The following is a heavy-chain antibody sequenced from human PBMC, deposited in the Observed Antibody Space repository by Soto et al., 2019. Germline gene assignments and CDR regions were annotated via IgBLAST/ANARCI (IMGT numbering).Heavy chain of an antibody. V-gene: IGHV3-7*05. CDR1: GFTFHNYW. CDR2: IKQDGGAK. Sequence: EVQLVESGGGLVQPGGSLRLSCAASGFTFHNYWMCWVRQAPGKGLEWVANIKQDGGAKYYVDSVKGRFTIFRDNAKNSLYLQMNNLRVEDTAVYYCAREGGVYDLYWGQGTLVTVSS. J-gene: IGHJ4*02. CDR3: AREGGVYDLY. D-gene: IGHD4-17*01.